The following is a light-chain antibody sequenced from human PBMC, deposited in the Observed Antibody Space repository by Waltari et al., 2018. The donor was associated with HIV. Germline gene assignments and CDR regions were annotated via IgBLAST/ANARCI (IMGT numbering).Light chain of an antibody. CDR1: SSDVGGYNY. J-gene: IGLJ1*01. Sequence: QSALTQPASVSGSPGQSITISCTGTSSDVGGYNYVPWYQQQPGKAPNLMMYDVSNRPSASSNRFAGSKSGNTASRTISGLQAEDEADYYCSSYTSSSTYVFGTGTKVTVL. V-gene: IGLV2-14*03. CDR2: DVS. CDR3: SSYTSSSTYV.